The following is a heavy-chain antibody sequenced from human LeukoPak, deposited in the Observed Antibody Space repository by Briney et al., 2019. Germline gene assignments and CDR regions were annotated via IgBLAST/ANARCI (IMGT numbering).Heavy chain of an antibody. CDR1: GGSISSSSYY. Sequence: SETLSLTCTVSGGSISSSSYYWAWIRQPPGKGLEWIGAIYYRGSTYYNPSLKSRVTISVDTSKNQFSLKLSSVTAADTAVYYCARLIWFGELSGYGMDVWGQGTTFSVSS. J-gene: IGHJ6*02. CDR2: IYYRGST. D-gene: IGHD3-10*01. V-gene: IGHV4-39*01. CDR3: ARLIWFGELSGYGMDV.